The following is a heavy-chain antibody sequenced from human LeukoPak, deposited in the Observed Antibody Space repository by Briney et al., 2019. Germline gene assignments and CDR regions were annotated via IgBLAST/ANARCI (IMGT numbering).Heavy chain of an antibody. Sequence: GGSLRLSCAASGFTFSNAWMSWVRQAPGKGLEWVGRIKSNTDGGTTDYAAPMKGRFTISRDDSKNTLYLQMNSLKTEDTTVYYCTTDLVGMGYDYWGQGTLVTVSS. D-gene: IGHD2-21*01. CDR1: GFTFSNAW. V-gene: IGHV3-15*01. CDR2: IKSNTDGGTT. CDR3: TTDLVGMGYDY. J-gene: IGHJ4*02.